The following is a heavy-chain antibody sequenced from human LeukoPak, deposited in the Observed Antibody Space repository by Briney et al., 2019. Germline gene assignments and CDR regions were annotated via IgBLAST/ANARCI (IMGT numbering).Heavy chain of an antibody. Sequence: GGSLRLFCAASGYTFCDYYMRWPRQAPGGGVEGVSYVSSSGSTIYYADSVKGRFTISRDNAKNSLYLQMNRLRAEDTATYYCARGLPANLLDYWGQGPLVTVSS. J-gene: IGHJ4*02. CDR2: VSSSGSTI. D-gene: IGHD2-2*01. V-gene: IGHV3-11*01. CDR1: GYTFCDYY. CDR3: ARGLPANLLDY.